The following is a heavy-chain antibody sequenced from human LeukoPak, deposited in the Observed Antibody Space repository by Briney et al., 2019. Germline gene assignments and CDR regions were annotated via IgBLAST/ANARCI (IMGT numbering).Heavy chain of an antibody. CDR1: GFTFSSYW. D-gene: IGHD4-17*01. Sequence: QPGGSLRLSCAASGFTFSSYWMHWVRQAPGKVLVWVSRINSDGSITTYADSVKGRFTISRDNAKNTLYLQMHSLRAEDTAVYYCARVKIPGNGDYGLGDYWGQGTLVTVSS. J-gene: IGHJ4*02. V-gene: IGHV3-74*01. CDR3: ARVKIPGNGDYGLGDY. CDR2: INSDGSIT.